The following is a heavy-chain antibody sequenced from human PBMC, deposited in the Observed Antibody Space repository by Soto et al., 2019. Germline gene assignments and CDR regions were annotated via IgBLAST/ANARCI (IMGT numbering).Heavy chain of an antibody. Sequence: QVQLVESGGGVVQPGRSLRLSCAASGFTFSSYGMHWVRQAPGKGLEWVAVISYDGSNKYYADSVKGRFTISRDNSKNTLYLQMNSLRAEDTAVYYCAKDGAFGLLRFLEWLFLDYWGQGTLVTVSS. CDR2: ISYDGSNK. J-gene: IGHJ4*02. V-gene: IGHV3-30*18. D-gene: IGHD3-3*01. CDR3: AKDGAFGLLRFLEWLFLDY. CDR1: GFTFSSYG.